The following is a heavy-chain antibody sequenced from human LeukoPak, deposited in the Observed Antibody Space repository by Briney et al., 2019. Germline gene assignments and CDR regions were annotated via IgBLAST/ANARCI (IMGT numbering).Heavy chain of an antibody. V-gene: IGHV3-23*01. CDR2: ISGSGDYT. D-gene: IGHD5-24*01. Sequence: PGGSLRLSCAASGFTFSNYAMSWVRQAPGRGLEWVSAISGSGDYTNYADSVKGRFTISRDNSKNTLYLQMSSLRAEDTAVYYCARGVPHDIPVEMAARGGFDYWGQGTLVTVSS. J-gene: IGHJ4*02. CDR1: GFTFSNYA. CDR3: ARGVPHDIPVEMAARGGFDY.